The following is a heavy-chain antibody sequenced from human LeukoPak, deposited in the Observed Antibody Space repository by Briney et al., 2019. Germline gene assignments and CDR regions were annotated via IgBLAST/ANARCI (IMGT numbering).Heavy chain of an antibody. Sequence: GGSLRLSCADSGFTFSSYSMNWVRQAPGKGLEWVSYIISSATTTYYADSVKGRFTISRDNAKNSLYLQMNSLRDEDTAVYYCARYCSSTSCYLAHAFDIWGQGTMVTVSS. J-gene: IGHJ3*02. CDR2: IISSATTT. CDR3: ARYCSSTSCYLAHAFDI. CDR1: GFTFSSYS. D-gene: IGHD2-2*01. V-gene: IGHV3-48*02.